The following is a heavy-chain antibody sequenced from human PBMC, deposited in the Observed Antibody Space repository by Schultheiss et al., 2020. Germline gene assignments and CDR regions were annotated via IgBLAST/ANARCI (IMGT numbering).Heavy chain of an antibody. CDR3: AKDPGGLYDSTFFDY. V-gene: IGHV3-23*01. D-gene: IGHD3-16*01. CDR1: GFTFSSYA. CDR2: ISGSGGST. J-gene: IGHJ4*02. Sequence: GGSLRLSCAASGFTFSSYAMSWVRQAPGKGLEWVSAISGSGGSTYYADSVKGRFTISRDNSKNTLYLQMNSLGAEDTAVYYCAKDPGGLYDSTFFDYWGQGTLVTVSS.